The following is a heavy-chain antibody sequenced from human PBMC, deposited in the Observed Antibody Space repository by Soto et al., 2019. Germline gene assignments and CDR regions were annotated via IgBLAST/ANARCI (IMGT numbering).Heavy chain of an antibody. D-gene: IGHD5-18*01. V-gene: IGHV4-39*07. CDR2: IYYSGST. CDR3: ACASEKLLIQPKFYS. Sequence: SETLSLTCTVSGGSISSSSYYWGWIRQPPGKGLEWIGSIYYSGSTYYNPSLKSRVTISVDTSKNQFSLKLSSVTAADTAVYYCACASEKLLIQPKFYSWGKGTLVPVAS. J-gene: IGHJ4*02. CDR1: GGSISSSSYY.